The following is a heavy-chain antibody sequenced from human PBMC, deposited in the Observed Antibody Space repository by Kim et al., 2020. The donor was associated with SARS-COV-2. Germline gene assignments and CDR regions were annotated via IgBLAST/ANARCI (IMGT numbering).Heavy chain of an antibody. V-gene: IGHV7-4-1*01. Sequence: ASVKVSCKASGYTFTSNPINWVRQAPGQGLEWMGWISTSNGNPTYAPAFTGRFLFSLDAAASTAYLEIDSLKDEDTAIYFCARVAPSGTVYDFWGQGTLVTVS. CDR1: GYTFTSNP. J-gene: IGHJ4*02. CDR2: ISTSNGNP. CDR3: ARVAPSGTVYDF.